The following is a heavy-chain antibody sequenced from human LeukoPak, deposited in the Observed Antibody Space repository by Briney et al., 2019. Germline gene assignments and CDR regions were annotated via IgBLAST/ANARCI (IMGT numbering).Heavy chain of an antibody. CDR1: GFTFSSHW. V-gene: IGHV3-74*01. CDR2: INHDGRDT. Sequence: PGGSLRLSCVVSGFTFSSHWMHWVRQAPGKGPVWVSRINHDGRDTIYADSVKGRFTIFRDNAKTTLYLQMNSLRVEDTAVYYCIRSNGWPDYWGQGTLVTVSS. D-gene: IGHD6-19*01. CDR3: IRSNGWPDY. J-gene: IGHJ4*02.